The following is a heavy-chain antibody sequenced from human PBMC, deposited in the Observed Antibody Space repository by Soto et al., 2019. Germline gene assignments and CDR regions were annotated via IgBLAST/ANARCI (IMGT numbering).Heavy chain of an antibody. CDR1: GYTFTSYG. CDR2: ISAYNGNT. CDR3: ARDRGPGYSSGWFDY. Sequence: QVQLVQSGAEVKKPGASVKVSCKASGYTFTSYGISWVRQAPGQGLEWMGWISAYNGNTNYAQKLQGRVTMTTDTSASTAYMELSSLRSEDTAVYYCARDRGPGYSSGWFDYWGQGTLVTVSS. V-gene: IGHV1-18*01. J-gene: IGHJ4*02. D-gene: IGHD6-19*01.